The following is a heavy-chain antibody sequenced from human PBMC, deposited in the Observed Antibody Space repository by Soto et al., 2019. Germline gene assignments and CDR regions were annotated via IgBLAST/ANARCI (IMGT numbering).Heavy chain of an antibody. J-gene: IGHJ6*02. CDR3: AKDEGYSSGWYYYYGMDV. D-gene: IGHD6-19*01. CDR2: ISYDGSNK. CDR1: GFTFSSYG. V-gene: IGHV3-30*18. Sequence: GGSLRLSCAASGFTFSSYGMHWVRQAPGKGLEWVAVISYDGSNKYYADSVKGRFTISRDNSKNTLYLQMNSLRAEDTAVYYCAKDEGYSSGWYYYYGMDVWGQGTTVTSP.